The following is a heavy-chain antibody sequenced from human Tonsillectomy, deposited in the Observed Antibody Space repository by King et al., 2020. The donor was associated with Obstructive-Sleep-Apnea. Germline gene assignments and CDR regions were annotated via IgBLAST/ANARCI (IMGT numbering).Heavy chain of an antibody. V-gene: IGHV1-69*12. J-gene: IGHJ6*02. CDR1: VVTFSSYA. Sequence: VQLVQSGAEVKKPGSSVKVSCKASVVTFSSYAISWVRQAPGKGLEWMGGIIPNFGTANYAKKFQGRVTITADESTSTAYMELSSLGSEDTAVYYCASSDQYSNYGVNYYGMDVWGQGTTVTVSS. CDR2: IIPNFGTA. D-gene: IGHD4-11*01. CDR3: ASSDQYSNYGVNYYGMDV.